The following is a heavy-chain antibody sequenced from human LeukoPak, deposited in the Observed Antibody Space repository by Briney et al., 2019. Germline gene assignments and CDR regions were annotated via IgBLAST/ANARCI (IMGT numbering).Heavy chain of an antibody. Sequence: SETLSLTCTVSGGSISNYYWTWIRQPPGKGLEWIGYIYYSGSTNYNPSLKSRVTISVDTSKNQFSLKLSSVTAADTAVYYCARRHKVGAGDALDIWGQGTMVTVSS. V-gene: IGHV4-59*08. CDR2: IYYSGST. J-gene: IGHJ3*02. D-gene: IGHD3-10*01. CDR1: GGSISNYY. CDR3: ARRHKVGAGDALDI.